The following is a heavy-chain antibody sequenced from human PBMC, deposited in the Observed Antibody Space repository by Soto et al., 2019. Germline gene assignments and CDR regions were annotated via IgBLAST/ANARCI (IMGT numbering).Heavy chain of an antibody. CDR1: GFTFSSYE. Sequence: EVKLVESGGGLVQPGGSLRLSCAASGFTFSSYEMNWIRQAPGKGLAWVSYISSSGIIYYAASVKGRFTISRDNAKNSLYLEMNNLRAEDTAVYYCAGLYSRSYFLDSWGQGTLVTVSS. V-gene: IGHV3-48*03. J-gene: IGHJ4*02. CDR2: ISSSGII. D-gene: IGHD6-6*01. CDR3: AGLYSRSYFLDS.